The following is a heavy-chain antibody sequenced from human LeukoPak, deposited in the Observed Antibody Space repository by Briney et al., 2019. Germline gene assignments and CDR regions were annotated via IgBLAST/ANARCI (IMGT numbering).Heavy chain of an antibody. CDR2: MNPNSGNT. Sequence: ASVKVSCKASGGTFSSYAISWVRQATGQGLEWMGWMNPNSGNTGYAQKFQGRVTMTRNTSISTAYMELSSLRSEDTAVYYCARTVTPYYYYYGMDVWGQGTTVTVSS. D-gene: IGHD4-17*01. CDR3: ARTVTPYYYYYGMDV. V-gene: IGHV1-8*02. CDR1: GGTFSSYA. J-gene: IGHJ6*02.